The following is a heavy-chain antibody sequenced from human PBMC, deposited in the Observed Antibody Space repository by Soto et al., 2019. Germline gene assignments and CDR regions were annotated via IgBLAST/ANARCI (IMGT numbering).Heavy chain of an antibody. D-gene: IGHD6-6*01. CDR1: GGSISSGDYY. Sequence: QVQLQESGPGLVKPSQTLSLTCTVSGGSISSGDYYWSWIRQPPGKGLEWIGYIYYSGSTYYNPSLKSRVTISVDTSKNQFSLKLSSVTAADTAVYYCARGEQLVLSIGDKPWNSVAKNWGQGTLVTVSS. CDR3: ARGEQLVLSIGDKPWNSVAKN. J-gene: IGHJ4*02. V-gene: IGHV4-30-4*01. CDR2: IYYSGST.